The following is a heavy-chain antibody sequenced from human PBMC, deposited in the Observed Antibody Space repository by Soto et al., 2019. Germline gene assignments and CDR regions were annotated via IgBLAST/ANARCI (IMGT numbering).Heavy chain of an antibody. V-gene: IGHV4-34*01. CDR2: INHSGST. Sequence: SDTLSLTCAVYGGSFSGYYWSWIRQPPGKGLEWIGEINHSGSTNYNPSLKSRVTISVDTSKNQFSLKLSSVTAADTAVYYCARAKGLTGIPWGWYYYYGMAVWGQGTTVTVSS. CDR3: ARAKGLTGIPWGWYYYYGMAV. J-gene: IGHJ6*02. D-gene: IGHD1-20*01. CDR1: GGSFSGYY.